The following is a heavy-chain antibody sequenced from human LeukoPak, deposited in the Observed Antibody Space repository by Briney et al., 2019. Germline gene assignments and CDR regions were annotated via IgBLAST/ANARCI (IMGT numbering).Heavy chain of an antibody. J-gene: IGHJ4*02. CDR2: INAGNGNT. D-gene: IGHD3-22*01. CDR1: GYTFTSYA. CDR3: ASSRHYYDSSGYYYLDFDY. Sequence: GASVTVSCKASGYTFTSYAMHWVRQAPGQRLEWMGWINAGNGNTKYSQKFQGRVTITRDTSASTAYMELSSLRSEDTAVYYCASSRHYYDSSGYYYLDFDYWGQGTLVTVSS. V-gene: IGHV1-3*01.